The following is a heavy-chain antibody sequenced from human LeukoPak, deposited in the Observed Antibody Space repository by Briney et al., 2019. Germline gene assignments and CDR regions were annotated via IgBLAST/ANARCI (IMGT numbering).Heavy chain of an antibody. V-gene: IGHV3-23*01. J-gene: IGHJ4*02. Sequence: PGGSLRLSCAASGFTFISHSLSWVRQAPGKGLVWVSSFSTSGGSTYYADPVKGRCTNSRDNSKNTLYLQMNSLRAEDTAVYYCAKEPYSGSQLLDYWGQGTLVTVSS. CDR3: AKEPYSGSQLLDY. D-gene: IGHD1-26*01. CDR1: GFTFISHS. CDR2: FSTSGGST.